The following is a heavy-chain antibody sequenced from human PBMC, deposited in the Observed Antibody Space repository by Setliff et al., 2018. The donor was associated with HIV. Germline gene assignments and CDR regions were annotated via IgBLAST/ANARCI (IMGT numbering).Heavy chain of an antibody. Sequence: GGSLRLSCAVSGFTLSRYLMHWVRQAPGKGLVWVSRINEDGTRISYADSVKGRFTISRDTAKNTVYLQMNSLRAEDTALYYCAREQNHYNFWSGHNYDAVDIWGQGTMVTVSS. V-gene: IGHV3-74*01. D-gene: IGHD3-3*01. J-gene: IGHJ3*02. CDR3: AREQNHYNFWSGHNYDAVDI. CDR2: INEDGTRI. CDR1: GFTLSRYL.